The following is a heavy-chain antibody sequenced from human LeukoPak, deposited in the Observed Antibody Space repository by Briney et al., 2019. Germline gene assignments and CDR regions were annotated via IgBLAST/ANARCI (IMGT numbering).Heavy chain of an antibody. D-gene: IGHD3-22*01. CDR3: VRVMSGGYYWASGAFDI. Sequence: ASVKVSCKASGGTFSSYAISRVRQAPGQGLEWMGRIIPILGIANYAQKFQGRVTITADKSTSTAYMELSSLRSEDTAVYYCVRVMSGGYYWASGAFDIWGQGTMVTVSS. J-gene: IGHJ3*02. CDR2: IIPILGIA. CDR1: GGTFSSYA. V-gene: IGHV1-69*04.